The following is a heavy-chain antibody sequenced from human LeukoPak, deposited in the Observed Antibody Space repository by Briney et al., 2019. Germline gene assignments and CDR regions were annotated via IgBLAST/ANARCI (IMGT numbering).Heavy chain of an antibody. CDR3: AKVAGVAAARGWIDP. V-gene: IGHV1-2*02. CDR1: GNSFPTYG. Sequence: GASVKVSCKASGNSFPTYGVNWVTQAPGQGLEWMGWINPGSGGTNYAQNFQGRVTMTRDTSINMVYMELSRLRSDDTAVYYCAKVAGVAAARGWIDPWGQGTLVTVSS. J-gene: IGHJ5*02. CDR2: INPGSGGT. D-gene: IGHD6-25*01.